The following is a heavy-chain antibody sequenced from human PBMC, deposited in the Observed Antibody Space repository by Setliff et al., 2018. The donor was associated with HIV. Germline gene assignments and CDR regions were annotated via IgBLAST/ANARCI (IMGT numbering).Heavy chain of an antibody. D-gene: IGHD3-3*01. Sequence: ASVKVSCKASGYTFSDYYLHWVRQAPGQAIEWMGWINPLSDATKFSHKFQGRVTMTRDTSISTAYMELSRLRSDDTAVYYCARGDYDFWSGHERDWLDPWGQGTLVTVSS. CDR2: INPLSDAT. J-gene: IGHJ5*02. V-gene: IGHV1-2*02. CDR1: GYTFSDYY. CDR3: ARGDYDFWSGHERDWLDP.